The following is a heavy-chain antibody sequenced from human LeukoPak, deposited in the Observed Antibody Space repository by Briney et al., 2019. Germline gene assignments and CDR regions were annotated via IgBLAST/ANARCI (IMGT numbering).Heavy chain of an antibody. CDR1: GGSFSGYY. Sequence: PSEALSLTCAVYGGSFSGYYWSWIRQPPGKGLEWIGEINHSGSTNYNPSLKSRVTISVDTSKNQFSLKLSSVTAADTAVYYCARGWADYGGNSELDYWGQGTLVTVSS. CDR2: INHSGST. J-gene: IGHJ4*02. CDR3: ARGWADYGGNSELDY. D-gene: IGHD4-23*01. V-gene: IGHV4-34*01.